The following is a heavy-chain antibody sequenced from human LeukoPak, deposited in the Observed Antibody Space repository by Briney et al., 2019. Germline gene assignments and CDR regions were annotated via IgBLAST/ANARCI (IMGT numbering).Heavy chain of an antibody. D-gene: IGHD3-22*01. CDR1: GFTFSSYG. J-gene: IGHJ4*02. V-gene: IGHV3-30*18. CDR3: AKDLRYYDSSGYLDY. CDR2: ISYDGSNK. Sequence: GGSLRLSCAASGFTFSSYGMHRVRQAPGKGLELVAVISYDGSNKYYADSVKGRFTISRDNSKNTLYLQMNSLRAEDAAVYYCAKDLRYYDSSGYLDYWGQGTLVTVSS.